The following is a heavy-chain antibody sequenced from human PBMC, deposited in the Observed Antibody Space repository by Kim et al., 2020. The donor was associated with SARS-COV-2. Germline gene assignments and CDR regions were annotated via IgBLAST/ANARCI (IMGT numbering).Heavy chain of an antibody. Sequence: SRVTISVDTSKNQFSLKRSSVTAADTAVYYCARVAQSGWPSYYYYYGMDVWGQGTTVTVSS. CDR3: ARVAQSGWPSYYYYYGMDV. J-gene: IGHJ6*02. D-gene: IGHD6-19*01. V-gene: IGHV4-31*02.